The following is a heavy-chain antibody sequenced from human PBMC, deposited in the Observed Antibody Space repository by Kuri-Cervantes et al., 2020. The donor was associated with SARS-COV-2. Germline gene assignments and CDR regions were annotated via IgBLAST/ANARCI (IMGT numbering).Heavy chain of an antibody. CDR2: VYSSDART. J-gene: IGHJ4*02. Sequence: VGSLRLSCAASGFSFSNYAMSWVRQAPGRGLEWVAVVYSSDARTYYADSAKGRFSISRDNSKNTVYLQMNSLRVEDTAVYYCAKVGLAQNDFWCGYYTGWGQGTLVTVSS. CDR1: GFSFSNYA. CDR3: AKVGLAQNDFWCGYYTG. D-gene: IGHD3-3*01. V-gene: IGHV3-23*05.